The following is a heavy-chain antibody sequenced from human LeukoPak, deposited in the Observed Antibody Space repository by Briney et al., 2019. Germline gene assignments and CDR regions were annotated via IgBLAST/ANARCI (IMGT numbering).Heavy chain of an antibody. J-gene: IGHJ4*02. V-gene: IGHV5-51*01. Sequence: GESLQISCQGFGYSFTNHWIGWVRQMPGKGLEWMGIIHPSDSDTRYSPSFQGQVTISADRSVSTAYLQWRSLKASDSAMYYCARGITAAAVTKFDYWGQGTLVTVSS. CDR3: ARGITAAAVTKFDY. CDR1: GYSFTNHW. D-gene: IGHD6-13*01. CDR2: IHPSDSDT.